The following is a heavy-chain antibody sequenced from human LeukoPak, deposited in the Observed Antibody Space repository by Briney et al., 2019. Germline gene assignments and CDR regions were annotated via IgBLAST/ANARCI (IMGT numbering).Heavy chain of an antibody. CDR1: GGSISSYY. D-gene: IGHD2-15*01. J-gene: IGHJ6*03. V-gene: IGHV4-4*07. CDR3: AREFVDIVVVVAATRENYYYYYYMDV. Sequence: PSETLSLTCTVSGGSISSYYWSWIRQPAGKGLEWIGRIYTSGSTNYNPSLKSRVTMSVDTSKNQFSLKLSPVTAADTAVYYCAREFVDIVVVVAATRENYYYYYYMDVWGKGTTVTVSS. CDR2: IYTSGST.